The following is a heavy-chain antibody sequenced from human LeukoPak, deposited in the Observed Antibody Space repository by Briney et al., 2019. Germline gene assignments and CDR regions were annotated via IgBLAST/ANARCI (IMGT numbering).Heavy chain of an antibody. J-gene: IGHJ4*02. CDR2: IIPIFGTA. V-gene: IGHV1-69*05. CDR3: ASEYCSSTSCLIGGFDY. CDR1: GGTFSSYA. D-gene: IGHD2-2*01. Sequence: SVKVSCKASGGTFSSYAISWVRQAPGQGLEWMGAIIPIFGTANYAQKFQGRVTITTDESTSTAYMELSSLRSEDTAVYYCASEYCSSTSCLIGGFDYWGQGTLVTVSS.